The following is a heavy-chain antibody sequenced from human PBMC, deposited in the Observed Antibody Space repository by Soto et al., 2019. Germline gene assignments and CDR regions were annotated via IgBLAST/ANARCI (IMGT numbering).Heavy chain of an antibody. D-gene: IGHD6-19*01. CDR1: GFTFSSYA. Sequence: EVQLLESGGGLVQPGGSLRLSCAASGFTFSSYAMSWVRQAPGKGLEWVSAISGSGGSTYYADSVKGRFTISRDNSKNTRYLQMSILRAEDAAVYYCAKDNFEYRPIAVAGAQSWYFDLWGRGTLVTVS. V-gene: IGHV3-23*01. CDR3: AKDNFEYRPIAVAGAQSWYFDL. J-gene: IGHJ2*01. CDR2: ISGSGGST.